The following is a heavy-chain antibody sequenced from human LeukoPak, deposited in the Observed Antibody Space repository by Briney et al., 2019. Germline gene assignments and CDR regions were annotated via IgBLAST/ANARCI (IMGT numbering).Heavy chain of an antibody. V-gene: IGHV5-51*01. Sequence: GASLKISCKAAGYSSTSYWIGWGRQLPGKGVEGMGIIYPGDSDTRYSPSFQGQVTISADKSISTAYLQWSSLKASDTAMYYCARGYYYYYYMDVWGKGTTVTVSS. CDR2: IYPGDSDT. J-gene: IGHJ6*03. CDR3: ARGYYYYYYMDV. CDR1: GYSSTSYW.